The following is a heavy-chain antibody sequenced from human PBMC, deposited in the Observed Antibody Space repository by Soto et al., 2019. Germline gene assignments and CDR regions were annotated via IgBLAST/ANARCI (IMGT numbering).Heavy chain of an antibody. CDR1: GYTFTDYV. V-gene: IGHV1-18*01. D-gene: IGHD1-26*01. J-gene: IGHJ4*02. CDR3: ARGQYAVGGDF. CDR2: INTYNGQT. Sequence: QVQMVQSGVEVKKPGASVKVSCKASGYTFTDYVVSWVRQAPGQGLEWMGWINTYNGQTNYAQKVQGRVTMTTDTSTATAYMELRSLSSDDTAVYYGARGQYAVGGDFWGLGTLVTVSS.